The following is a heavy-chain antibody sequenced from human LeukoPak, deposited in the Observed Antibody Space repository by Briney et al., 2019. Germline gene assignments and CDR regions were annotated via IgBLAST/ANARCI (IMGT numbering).Heavy chain of an antibody. Sequence: ASVRVSCKASGYTFTTYYMHWVRQAPGQGLEWMGIINPSGVSTGYAQKFQGRVTMTRDTSTSTVYMELSSLRSEDTAVYYCATSETVGTTTGRRVLDYWGQGTLVTVSS. D-gene: IGHD1-26*01. CDR1: GYTFTTYY. J-gene: IGHJ4*02. CDR3: ATSETVGTTTGRRVLDY. V-gene: IGHV1-46*01. CDR2: INPSGVST.